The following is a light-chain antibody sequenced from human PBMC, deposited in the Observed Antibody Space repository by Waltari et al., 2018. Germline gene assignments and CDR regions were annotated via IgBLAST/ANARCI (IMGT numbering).Light chain of an antibody. V-gene: IGKV1-9*01. CDR1: QGISSY. CDR2: TAS. J-gene: IGKJ5*01. CDR3: QQRNSYPIT. Sequence: DIQLTQSPSFLSASVGDRVTITCRSSQGISSYLAWYQQKAGKAPKLLIHTASTLQGGVPSRFSGSGSWTDFTLTISSLQPEDFATYYCQQRNSYPITFGQGTRLEIK.